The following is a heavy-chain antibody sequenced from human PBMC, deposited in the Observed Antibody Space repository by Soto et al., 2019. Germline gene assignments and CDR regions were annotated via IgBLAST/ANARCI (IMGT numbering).Heavy chain of an antibody. CDR1: GFTFSSYG. CDR3: ARDTLSSSWTRNYYYGMDV. V-gene: IGHV3-33*01. J-gene: IGHJ6*02. Sequence: GGSLRLSCAASGFTFSSYGMHWVRQAPGKGLEWVAVIWYDGSNKYYADSVKGRFTISRDNSKNTLYLQMNSLRAEDTAVYYCARDTLSSSWTRNYYYGMDVWGQGTTVTVSS. CDR2: IWYDGSNK. D-gene: IGHD6-13*01.